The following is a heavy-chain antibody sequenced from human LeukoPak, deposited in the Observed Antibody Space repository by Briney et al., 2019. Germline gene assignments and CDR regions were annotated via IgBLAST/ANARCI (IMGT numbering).Heavy chain of an antibody. Sequence: GGSLRLSCAASGFTVSSNYMSWVRQAPGKGLQWVSVIYSGGNTYYADSVKGRFTISRDNSKNTLYLQMNSLRAEDTAVYYCARDQSGEWELLSGWWFDPWGQGTLVTVSS. CDR3: ARDQSGEWELLSGWWFDP. CDR2: IYSGGNT. D-gene: IGHD1-26*01. CDR1: GFTVSSNY. V-gene: IGHV3-53*01. J-gene: IGHJ5*02.